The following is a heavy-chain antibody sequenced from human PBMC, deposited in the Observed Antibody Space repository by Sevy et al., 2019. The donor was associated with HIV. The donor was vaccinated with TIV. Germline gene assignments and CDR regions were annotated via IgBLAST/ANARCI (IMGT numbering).Heavy chain of an antibody. CDR2: ISWNSGSI. V-gene: IGHV3-9*01. D-gene: IGHD3-22*01. CDR1: GFTFDDYA. CDR3: AKDNYYDSSGYYGTFDY. Sequence: GGSLRLSCAASGFTFDDYAMHWVRQAPGKGLEWVSGISWNSGSIGYADLVKGRFTISRDKAKNSLYLQMKSLRAEDTALYYCAKDNYYDSSGYYGTFDYWGQGTLVTVSS. J-gene: IGHJ4*02.